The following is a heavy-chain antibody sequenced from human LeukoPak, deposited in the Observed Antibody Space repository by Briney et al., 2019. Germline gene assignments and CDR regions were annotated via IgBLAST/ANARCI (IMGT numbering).Heavy chain of an antibody. D-gene: IGHD3/OR15-3a*01. Sequence: GGSLRLSCAASGFTFSNFGMHWVRQAPGMGLEWVAVMWYDGTQKYYADSVKGRFTISRDNSKNTLYLQMNSLRAEDTAVYYCAKAWSGTVGFDIWGQGTVVTVSS. CDR2: MWYDGTQK. CDR3: AKAWSGTVGFDI. J-gene: IGHJ3*02. CDR1: GFTFSNFG. V-gene: IGHV3-30*02.